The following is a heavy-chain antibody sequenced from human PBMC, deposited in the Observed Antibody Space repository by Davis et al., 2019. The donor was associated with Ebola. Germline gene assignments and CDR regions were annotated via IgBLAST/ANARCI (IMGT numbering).Heavy chain of an antibody. D-gene: IGHD3-9*01. J-gene: IGHJ6*04. V-gene: IGHV3-30*02. CDR3: ARVDILTGYNSHYYYGMDV. CDR1: GFTFSSYG. CDR2: IRYDGINT. Sequence: PGGSLRLSCAASGFTFSSYGIHWVRQAPGKGLEWVAFIRYDGINTYYADSVKGRFTISRDNSKNTLYLQMNSLRAEDTAVYFCARVDILTGYNSHYYYGMDVWGKGTTVTVSS.